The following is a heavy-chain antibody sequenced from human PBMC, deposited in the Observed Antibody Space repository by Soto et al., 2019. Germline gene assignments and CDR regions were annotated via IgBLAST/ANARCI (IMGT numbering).Heavy chain of an antibody. CDR1: GGTFITYA. D-gene: IGHD3-3*01. V-gene: IGHV1-69*06. Sequence: QVQLVQSGAEVKKPGSSVRASCEVSGGTFITYAINWVRQAPGQGLAWLGVIIPVFGTVNYAQKFQGRVTITADKSTGTASMELSSLRSEDTAVYYCAASGTDFWSGPPLNYYYGLNVWGQGTPVTVSS. CDR2: IIPVFGTV. CDR3: AASGTDFWSGPPLNYYYGLNV. J-gene: IGHJ6*02.